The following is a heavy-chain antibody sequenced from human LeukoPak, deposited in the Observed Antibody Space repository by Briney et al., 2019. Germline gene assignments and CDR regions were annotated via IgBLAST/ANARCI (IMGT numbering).Heavy chain of an antibody. D-gene: IGHD6-13*01. Sequence: SETLSLTCTVSGGSISSSSYYWGWIRQPPGKGLEWIGSMYYSGITYYNPSLKSRVTISVDTSKNQFSLKLSSVTAAHTAVYYCARSIAAAAFDYWGQGTLVTVSS. CDR1: GGSISSSSYY. CDR2: MYYSGIT. CDR3: ARSIAAAAFDY. J-gene: IGHJ4*02. V-gene: IGHV4-39*07.